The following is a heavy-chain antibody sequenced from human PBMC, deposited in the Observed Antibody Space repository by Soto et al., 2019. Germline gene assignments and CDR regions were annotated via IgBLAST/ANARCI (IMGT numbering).Heavy chain of an antibody. J-gene: IGHJ6*02. Sequence: GGSLRLSCAGSGFTFSSYAMSWVRQAPGRGLEWVSGISGNGASTYYADSVKGRFTLSRDNSKNTLYLEVNSLRVEDTAVYYCAKDPPSERMQPDYGMDVWGQGTTVTVSS. V-gene: IGHV3-23*01. CDR3: AKDPPSERMQPDYGMDV. CDR2: ISGNGAST. D-gene: IGHD6-13*01. CDR1: GFTFSSYA.